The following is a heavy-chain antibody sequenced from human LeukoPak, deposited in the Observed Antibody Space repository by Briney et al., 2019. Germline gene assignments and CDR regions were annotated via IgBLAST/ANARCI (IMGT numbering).Heavy chain of an antibody. CDR2: IYHSGST. CDR3: ARERLGDAFDI. V-gene: IGHV4-30-2*01. Sequence: SQTLSLTCTVSGGSISSGGYYWSWIRQPPGKGLEWIGYIYHSGSTYYNPSLKSRVTISVDRSKNQFSLKLSSVTAADTAVYYCARERLGDAFDIWGQGTMVTVSS. CDR1: GGSISSGGYY. J-gene: IGHJ3*02. D-gene: IGHD1-26*01.